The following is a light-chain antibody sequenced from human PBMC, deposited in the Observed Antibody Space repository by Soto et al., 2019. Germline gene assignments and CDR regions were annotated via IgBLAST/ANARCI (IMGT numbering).Light chain of an antibody. CDR1: RRDIGESNF. Sequence: QSALTQLASVSGSPGQSVTSSCTGPRRDIGESNFIAWDQHSPGKAPRLLIYEVNNRPSGVSKRFSASKAGNTASLTISGLLDDDEADYFCASFRSGTILVFGSGTKVTVL. CDR2: EVN. CDR3: ASFRSGTILV. J-gene: IGLJ1*01. V-gene: IGLV2-14*01.